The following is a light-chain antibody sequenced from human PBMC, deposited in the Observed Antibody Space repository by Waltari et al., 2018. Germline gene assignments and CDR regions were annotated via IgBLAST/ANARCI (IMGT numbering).Light chain of an antibody. CDR1: RLESKY. J-gene: IGLJ2*01. Sequence: YELTQPPALSVSPVQTASITCSGARLESKYVSWYQHRPGKSPVLVIYQDIKRPSGIPGRFSGSNSGNIGTLTINVTQGMDEADYYCKAWDRDTVLFGGGTKLTVL. CDR2: QDI. CDR3: KAWDRDTVL. V-gene: IGLV3-1*01.